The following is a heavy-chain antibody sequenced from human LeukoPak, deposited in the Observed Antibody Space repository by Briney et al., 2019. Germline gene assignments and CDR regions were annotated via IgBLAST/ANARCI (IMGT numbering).Heavy chain of an antibody. CDR1: GGSISSYY. CDR3: ASTSGTTSQPFDY. D-gene: IGHD1-1*01. CDR2: IYSSGST. Sequence: KPSETLSLTCTVSGGSISSYYWNWIRQPPGKGLEWIGYIYSSGSTNYNPSLKSRVTTSLDTSKNQFSLKLSSVTAADTAVYYCASTSGTTSQPFDYWGQGTLVTVSS. V-gene: IGHV4-4*09. J-gene: IGHJ4*02.